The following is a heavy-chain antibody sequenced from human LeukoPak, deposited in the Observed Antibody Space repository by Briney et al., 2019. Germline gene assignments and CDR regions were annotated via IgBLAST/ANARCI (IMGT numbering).Heavy chain of an antibody. CDR3: ARDRGGYCSGGSCYSLQH. Sequence: GGSLRLSCAASGFTFSSYGMHWVRQAPGKGLEWVAVIWYDGSNKYYADSVKGRFTISRDNSKNTLYLQMNSLRAGDTAVYYCARDRGGYCSGGSCYSLQHWGQGTLVTVSS. CDR1: GFTFSSYG. D-gene: IGHD2-15*01. J-gene: IGHJ1*01. CDR2: IWYDGSNK. V-gene: IGHV3-33*01.